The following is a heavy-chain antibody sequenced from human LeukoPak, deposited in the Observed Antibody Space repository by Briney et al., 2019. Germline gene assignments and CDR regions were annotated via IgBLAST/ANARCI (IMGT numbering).Heavy chain of an antibody. CDR2: IYYSGST. V-gene: IGHV4-59*01. D-gene: IGHD3-10*01. CDR1: GGSISSYY. CDR3: ARDRVVRGVITYYYYGMDV. Sequence: PSETLSLTCTVSGGSISSYYWSWIRQPPGKGLEWIGYIYYSGSTNYSPSLKSRVTISVDTSKNQFSLKLSSVTAADTAVYYCARDRVVRGVITYYYYGMDVWGQGTTVTVSS. J-gene: IGHJ6*02.